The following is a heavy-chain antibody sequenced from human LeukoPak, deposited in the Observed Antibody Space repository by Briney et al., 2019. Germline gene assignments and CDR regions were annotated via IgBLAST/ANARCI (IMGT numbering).Heavy chain of an antibody. V-gene: IGHV3-15*01. D-gene: IGHD3-10*01. J-gene: IGHJ4*02. Sequence: GGSLRLSCAASGFTFSNAWMSWVRQAPGKGLEWVGRIKRKTDGGTTDYAAPVKGRFTISRDDSKNTLYLQMNSLKTEDTAVYYCTTDLTVLLWFGESPPGDYWGQGTLVTVSS. CDR3: TTDLTVLLWFGESPPGDY. CDR2: IKRKTDGGTT. CDR1: GFTFSNAW.